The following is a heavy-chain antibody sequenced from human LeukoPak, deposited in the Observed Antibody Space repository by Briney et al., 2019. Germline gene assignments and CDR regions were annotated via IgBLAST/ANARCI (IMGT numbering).Heavy chain of an antibody. D-gene: IGHD1-14*01. CDR1: GGSMSTYF. J-gene: IGHJ6*04. V-gene: IGHV4-59*01. CDR2: TYDTTT. CDR3: ARNFPGRTEDV. Sequence: SETLSLTCTVSGGSMSTYFWTWVRQSPGKGLEWVGYTYDTTTAYNPSLKGRVTISADTSQNQFSLKVTSVTAADTAVYYCARNFPGRTEDVWGKGTTVIVSS.